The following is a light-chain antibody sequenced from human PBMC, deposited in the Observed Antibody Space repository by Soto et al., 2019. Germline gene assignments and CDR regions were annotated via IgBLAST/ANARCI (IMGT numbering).Light chain of an antibody. J-gene: IGLJ1*01. CDR2: EVS. CDR1: SSDVGGYNS. CDR3: CSYARSSTYV. V-gene: IGLV2-23*02. Sequence: QSALTQPASVSGSPGQSITISCTGTSSDVGGYNSVSWYQHHPGKAPKLMIYEVSNRPSGVSNRFSGSKSGNTASLTISGLQAEDEADYYCCSYARSSTYVFGTGTKLTVL.